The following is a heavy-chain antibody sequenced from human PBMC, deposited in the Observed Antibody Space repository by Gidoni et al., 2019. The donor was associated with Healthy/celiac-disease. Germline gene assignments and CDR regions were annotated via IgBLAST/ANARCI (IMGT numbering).Heavy chain of an antibody. Sequence: QVQLQQWGAGLLKPSETLSLTCAVYGGSFSGYYWSWIRQPPGKGLEWIGEINHSGSTNYNPSLKSRVTISVDTSKNQFSLKLSSVTAADTAVYYCARGVTIFGVLNWFDPWGQGTLVTVSS. J-gene: IGHJ5*02. CDR1: GGSFSGYY. CDR2: INHSGST. V-gene: IGHV4-34*01. CDR3: ARGVTIFGVLNWFDP. D-gene: IGHD3-3*01.